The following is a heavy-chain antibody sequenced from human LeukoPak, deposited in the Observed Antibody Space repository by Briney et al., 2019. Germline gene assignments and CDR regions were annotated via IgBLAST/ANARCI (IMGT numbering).Heavy chain of an antibody. CDR3: ARDPYSGSYGNYYYFMDV. J-gene: IGHJ6*03. Sequence: GGSLRLSCAASGFTFSSYNMNWVRQAPGKGLEWVSSITSGSSYIYYADSVKGRFTISRDNAKNSLYLQMNSLRAEDTAVYYCARDPYSGSYGNYYYFMDVWGKGTTVTISS. CDR2: ITSGSSYI. CDR1: GFTFSSYN. V-gene: IGHV3-21*01. D-gene: IGHD1-26*01.